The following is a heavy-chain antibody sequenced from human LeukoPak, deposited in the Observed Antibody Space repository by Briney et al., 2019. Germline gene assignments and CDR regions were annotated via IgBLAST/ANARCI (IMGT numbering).Heavy chain of an antibody. Sequence: GGSLRLSCAASGFTFSDYYMSWIRQAPGKGLEWVSYISSSGSTIYYADSVKGRFTISRDNARNSLYLQMNSLRAEDTAVYYCARDADGSGWYSSLDYWGQGTLVTVSS. V-gene: IGHV3-11*04. CDR3: ARDADGSGWYSSLDY. J-gene: IGHJ4*02. D-gene: IGHD6-19*01. CDR2: ISSSGSTI. CDR1: GFTFSDYY.